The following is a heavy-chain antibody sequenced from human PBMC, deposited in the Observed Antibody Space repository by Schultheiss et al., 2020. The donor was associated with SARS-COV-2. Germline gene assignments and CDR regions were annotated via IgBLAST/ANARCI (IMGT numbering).Heavy chain of an antibody. CDR2: IYYSGST. D-gene: IGHD6-6*01. CDR1: GGSISSGDYY. Sequence: SETLSLTCTVSGGSISSGDYYWSWIRQPPGKGLEWIGYIYYSGSTYYNPSLKSRVTISVDTSKNQFSLKLSSVTAADTAVYYCARGPLCSYSSSYYFYGMDVWGQGTTVTVSS. CDR3: ARGPLCSYSSSYYFYGMDV. J-gene: IGHJ6*02. V-gene: IGHV4-30-4*01.